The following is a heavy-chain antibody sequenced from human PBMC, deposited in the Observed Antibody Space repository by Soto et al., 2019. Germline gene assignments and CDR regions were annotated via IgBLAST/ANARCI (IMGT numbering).Heavy chain of an antibody. CDR1: GGSFSGYY. V-gene: IGHV4-34*01. D-gene: IGHD2-15*01. CDR3: ARENKVVVAATRMRWFDP. J-gene: IGHJ5*02. CDR2: INHSGST. Sequence: SETLSLTCAFYGGSFSGYYWSLIRQPPGKGLEWIGEINHSGSTNYNPSLKSRVTISVDTSKNQFSLKLSSVTAADTAVYYCARENKVVVAATRMRWFDPWGQGTLVTVSS.